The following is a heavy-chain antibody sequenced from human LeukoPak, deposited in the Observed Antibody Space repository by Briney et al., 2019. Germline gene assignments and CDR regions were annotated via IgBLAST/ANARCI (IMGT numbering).Heavy chain of an antibody. Sequence: GGSLRLSCATSGITLSNYGMSWVRQAPGKGLEWVAGISDSGGRTNYADSVKGRFTISRDNPKNTLYLQMNSLRAEDTAVYFCAKRGVVIRVILVGFHKEAYYFDSWGQGALVTVSS. CDR1: GITLSNYG. D-gene: IGHD3-22*01. CDR3: AKRGVVIRVILVGFHKEAYYFDS. J-gene: IGHJ4*02. V-gene: IGHV3-23*01. CDR2: ISDSGGRT.